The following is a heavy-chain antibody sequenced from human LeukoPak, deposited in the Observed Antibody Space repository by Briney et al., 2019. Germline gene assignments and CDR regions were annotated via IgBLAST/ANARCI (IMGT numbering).Heavy chain of an antibody. J-gene: IGHJ3*02. CDR3: ARHLNWNVPYDAFDI. Sequence: GESLKISCQGSGYSFTSYWIGWVRQMPGKGLEWMGIIYPGDSDTRYGPSFHGQATISVAKSISTAYPQWSSLRASDTAIYYCARHLNWNVPYDAFDIWGQGTMVTVSS. D-gene: IGHD1-1*01. V-gene: IGHV5-51*01. CDR1: GYSFTSYW. CDR2: IYPGDSDT.